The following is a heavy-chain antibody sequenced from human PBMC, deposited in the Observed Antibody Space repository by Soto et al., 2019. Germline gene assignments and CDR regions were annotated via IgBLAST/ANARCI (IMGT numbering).Heavy chain of an antibody. J-gene: IGHJ4*02. D-gene: IGHD6-13*01. CDR1: GFSLSTSGVG. Sequence: QITLKESGPPLVKPTQTLTLTCTFSGFSLSTSGVGVGWIRQPPGKALEWLALIYWNDDKRYSPSLKSRLTITKDTSKNQVVLTMTNMDPVDTATYYCARRYSSSWSRYFDYWGQGTLVTVSS. CDR2: IYWNDDK. V-gene: IGHV2-5*01. CDR3: ARRYSSSWSRYFDY.